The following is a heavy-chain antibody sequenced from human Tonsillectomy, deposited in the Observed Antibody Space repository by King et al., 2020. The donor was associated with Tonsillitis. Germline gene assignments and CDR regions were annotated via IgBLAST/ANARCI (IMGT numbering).Heavy chain of an antibody. J-gene: IGHJ4*02. CDR1: GFTFDDYV. V-gene: IGHV3-43*02. Sequence: VQLVESGGGVIQPGDSLRLSCAVSGFTFDDYVMHWVRQPPGKGLEWVSLIIGDGITTFYADSVKGRFIISRDKSTNSLYLQMNSLKTEDTALYYCAKGLHRGTWYSDYWGQGTRVTVSS. CDR3: AKGLHRGTWYSDY. CDR2: IIGDGITT. D-gene: IGHD5-24*01.